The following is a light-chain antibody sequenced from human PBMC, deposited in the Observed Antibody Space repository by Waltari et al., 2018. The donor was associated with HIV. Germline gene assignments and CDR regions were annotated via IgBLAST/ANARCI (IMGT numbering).Light chain of an antibody. Sequence: QSVLTQPPSASGTPGQRVTISCSGRRSTIGSNPVSWYQQLPGTAPQLLISDNNQRPSGVPDRFSGSKSGTAASLAISGLQSEDEGDYYCAAWDDSLDGVFGGGTKLTV. CDR2: DNN. CDR1: RSTIGSNP. CDR3: AAWDDSLDGV. V-gene: IGLV1-44*01. J-gene: IGLJ2*01.